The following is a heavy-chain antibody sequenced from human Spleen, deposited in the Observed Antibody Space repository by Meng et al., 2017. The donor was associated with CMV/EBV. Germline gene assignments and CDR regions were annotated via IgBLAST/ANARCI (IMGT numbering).Heavy chain of an antibody. Sequence: SFLHWVRQAPGQGLEWMGVINPSDGTTTYAQRFQGRLTLTRDTSTGTVYLQLGSLRSEDTALYYCARSYYDFWRGYYTGVTDYSGMDVWGQGTTVTVS. CDR1: SF. CDR3: ARSYYDFWRGYYTGVTDYSGMDV. CDR2: INPSDGTT. V-gene: IGHV1-46*01. J-gene: IGHJ6*02. D-gene: IGHD3-3*01.